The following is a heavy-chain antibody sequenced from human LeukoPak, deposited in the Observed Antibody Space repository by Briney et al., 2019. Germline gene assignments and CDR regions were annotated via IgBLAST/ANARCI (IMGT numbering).Heavy chain of an antibody. CDR3: ARERGRSIVGAKNWFDP. CDR2: INPNSGGT. Sequence: ASVKVSCKASGYTFTGYYMHWVRQAPGQGLEWMGWINPNSGGTNYAQKFQGRVTMTRDTSISTAYMELSRLRSDDTAVYYCARERGRSIVGAKNWFDPWGQGTLVTVSS. V-gene: IGHV1-2*02. J-gene: IGHJ5*02. D-gene: IGHD1-26*01. CDR1: GYTFTGYY.